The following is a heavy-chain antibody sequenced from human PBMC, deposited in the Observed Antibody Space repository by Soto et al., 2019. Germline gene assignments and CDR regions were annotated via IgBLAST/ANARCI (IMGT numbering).Heavy chain of an antibody. V-gene: IGHV4-34*01. CDR2: INHSGST. CDR1: GGSFSGYY. Sequence: SETLSLTCAVYGGSFSGYYWSWIRQPPGKGLEWIGEINHSGSTNYNPSLKSRVTISVDTSKNQFSLKLSSVTAADTAVYYCARGTPLDYWGQGTLVTVSS. CDR3: ARGTPLDY. J-gene: IGHJ4*02.